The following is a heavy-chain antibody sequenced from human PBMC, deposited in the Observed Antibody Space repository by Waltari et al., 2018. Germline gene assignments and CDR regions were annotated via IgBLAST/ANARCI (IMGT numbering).Heavy chain of an antibody. D-gene: IGHD4-17*01. CDR2: IRYDGSNK. V-gene: IGHV3-30*02. Sequence: QVQLVESGGGVVQPGGSLRLSCAASGFTFSSYGMHWVRQAPGKGLEWVAFIRYDGSNKYYADSVKGRFTISRDNSKNTLYPQMNSLRAEDTAVYYCAKDTPTVTDYWGQGTLVTVSS. J-gene: IGHJ4*02. CDR3: AKDTPTVTDY. CDR1: GFTFSSYG.